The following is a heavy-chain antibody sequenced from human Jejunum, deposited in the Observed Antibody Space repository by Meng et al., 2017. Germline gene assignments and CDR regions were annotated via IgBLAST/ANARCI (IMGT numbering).Heavy chain of an antibody. CDR1: GGSISSYY. CDR2: IYYTGGT. D-gene: IGHD3-3*01. V-gene: IGHV4-59*01. J-gene: IGHJ4*02. CDR3: AILRNDHIYEIDY. Sequence: SETLSLTCTVSGGSISSYYWSWIRQPPGKGPEWIGCIYYTGGTSYNPSLKSRVSISIDTSKSQFSLRLDSVTAADTATYYCAILRNDHIYEIDYWGQGTLVTVSS.